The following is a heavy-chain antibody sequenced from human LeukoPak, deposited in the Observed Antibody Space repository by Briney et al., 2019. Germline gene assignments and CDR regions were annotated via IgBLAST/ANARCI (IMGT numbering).Heavy chain of an antibody. J-gene: IGHJ4*02. D-gene: IGHD3-22*01. CDR2: INAGNGNT. V-gene: IGHV1-3*01. Sequence: GASVKVSCKASGYTCSSYAMHWVRQAPGQRLEWMGWINAGNGNTKYSQKFQGRVTITRDTSASTAYMELSSLRSEDTAVYYCARSITMIVVPDYWGQGTLVTVSS. CDR3: ARSITMIVVPDY. CDR1: GYTCSSYA.